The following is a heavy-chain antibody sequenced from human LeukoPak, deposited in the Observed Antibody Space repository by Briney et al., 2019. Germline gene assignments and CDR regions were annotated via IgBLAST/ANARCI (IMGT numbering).Heavy chain of an antibody. CDR1: GFTFSSYW. CDR3: VKITSVAGGDC. D-gene: IGHD1-14*01. V-gene: IGHV3-74*01. CDR2: INSDGSST. Sequence: GGSLRLSCAASGFTFSSYWMHWVRQAPGKGLVWVSRINSDGSSTSYADSVKGRFTNSRDKAKNTLYMQMNSLRAEDTAVYYLVKITSVAGGDCWGQGTLVTVSS. J-gene: IGHJ4*02.